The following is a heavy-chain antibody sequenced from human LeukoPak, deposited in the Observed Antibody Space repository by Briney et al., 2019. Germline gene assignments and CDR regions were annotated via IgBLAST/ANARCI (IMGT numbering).Heavy chain of an antibody. CDR3: AREARYCSSTSCYLLGAFDI. V-gene: IGHV1-69*01. Sequence: ASVKVSCTASGGTFISYAISWVRQAPGQGLEWMGGIIPIFGTANYAQKFQGRVTITADESTSTAYMELSSLRSEDTAVYYCAREARYCSSTSCYLLGAFDIWGQGTMVTVSS. D-gene: IGHD2-2*01. CDR1: GGTFISYA. J-gene: IGHJ3*02. CDR2: IIPIFGTA.